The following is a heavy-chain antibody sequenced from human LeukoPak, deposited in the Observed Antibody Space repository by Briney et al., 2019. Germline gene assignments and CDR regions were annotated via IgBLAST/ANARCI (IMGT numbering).Heavy chain of an antibody. CDR3: TKGRPYSGGDSLDGY. CDR1: GYTFTGYY. CDR2: INPDSGGT. D-gene: IGHD2-21*01. V-gene: IGHV1-2*02. J-gene: IGHJ4*02. Sequence: ASVKVSCKASGYTFTGYYMHWVRQAPGQGLEWMGWINPDSGGTDFALKFQDRVTMTRDTSISTAYMELSRLTSDDTAVYYCTKGRPYSGGDSLDGYWGQGTLVTVSS.